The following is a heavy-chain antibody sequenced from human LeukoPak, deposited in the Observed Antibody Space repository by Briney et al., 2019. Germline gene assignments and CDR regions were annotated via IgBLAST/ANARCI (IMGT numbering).Heavy chain of an antibody. D-gene: IGHD5-24*01. V-gene: IGHV3-11*01. CDR2: ISSRGGTR. J-gene: IGHJ4*02. CDR1: GFTFSDYY. CDR3: GGGDGHNHGDY. Sequence: GGSLRLSCAASGFTFSDYYMNWIRQAPGKGLEWIAYISSRGGTRDCADSVKGRFTISRDNAKNSLYLQMISLRAEDTAVYYCGGGDGHNHGDYWGQGTLVTVSS.